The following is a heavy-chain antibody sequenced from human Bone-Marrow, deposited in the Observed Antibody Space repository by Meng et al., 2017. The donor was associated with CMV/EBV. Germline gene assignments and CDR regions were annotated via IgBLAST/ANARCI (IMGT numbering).Heavy chain of an antibody. CDR2: VNSGGSSK. CDR3: ASSPDYGEDY. J-gene: IGHJ4*02. CDR1: GFTFSSYG. V-gene: IGHV3-74*01. Sequence: GESLKISCAASGFTFSSYGMHWVRQAPGKGLVWVSRVNSGGSSKSYADSVNGRFIISRDNAKNTLYLQMNSLRAEDTAVYYCASSPDYGEDYWGQGTLVTVSS. D-gene: IGHD4-17*01.